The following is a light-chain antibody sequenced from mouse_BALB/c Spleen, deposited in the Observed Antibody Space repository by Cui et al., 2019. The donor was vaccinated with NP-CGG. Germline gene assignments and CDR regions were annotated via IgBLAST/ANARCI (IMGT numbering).Light chain of an antibody. CDR1: TETVTTSNY. Sequence: QSVVTQQPALTTSPGETVTLTCRSSTETVTTSNYANWVQEKPDHLFTGLMGGTNNRAPGVPARFSGSLIGGKAALTITGAQTEDEAIYFCALWYSNHWVFGGGTKLTVL. CDR2: GTN. CDR3: ALWYSNHWV. J-gene: IGLJ1*01. V-gene: IGLV1*01.